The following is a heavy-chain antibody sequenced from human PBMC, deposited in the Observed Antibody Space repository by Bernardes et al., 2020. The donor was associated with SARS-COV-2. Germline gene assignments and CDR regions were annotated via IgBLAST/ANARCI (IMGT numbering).Heavy chain of an antibody. CDR1: GFTFSNYW. V-gene: IGHV3-74*01. Sequence: GGSLRLSCAASGFTFSNYWMHWVRQAPGKGLVWVSRINSDGSSTSYADSVKGRFTISRDNAKNTLYLQMNSLTDEDTAVYYCVREPSGGYGRFEYWGQGTLVTVSS. D-gene: IGHD5-12*01. CDR2: INSDGSST. J-gene: IGHJ4*02. CDR3: VREPSGGYGRFEY.